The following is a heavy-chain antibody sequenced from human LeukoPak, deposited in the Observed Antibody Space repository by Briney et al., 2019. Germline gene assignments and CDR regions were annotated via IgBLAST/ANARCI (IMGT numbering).Heavy chain of an antibody. V-gene: IGHV1-2*02. Sequence: VASVKVSCKASGYTFTDYFMHWVRQAPEQGREWMGWINPKSGGTNYVQRFQGRVTMTRDTSITTAYMELSRLRSDDTAVYYCARPPIDGSIDGFEIWGQGTMVTASS. D-gene: IGHD1-14*01. J-gene: IGHJ3*02. CDR2: INPKSGGT. CDR3: ARPPIDGSIDGFEI. CDR1: GYTFTDYF.